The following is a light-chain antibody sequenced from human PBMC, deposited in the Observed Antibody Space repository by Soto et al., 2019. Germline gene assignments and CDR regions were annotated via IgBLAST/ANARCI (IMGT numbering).Light chain of an antibody. CDR3: QQYGSSPPIT. CDR2: GAS. CDR1: KSVSSSY. J-gene: IGKJ5*01. V-gene: IGKV3-20*01. Sequence: EIVLTQSPGTLSLSPGERATLYCRASKSVSSSYLAWYQQKPGQAPRLLIYGASSRATGIPDRFSGSGSGTDFTLTISRLEPEDFAVYYCQQYGSSPPITFGQGTRLELK.